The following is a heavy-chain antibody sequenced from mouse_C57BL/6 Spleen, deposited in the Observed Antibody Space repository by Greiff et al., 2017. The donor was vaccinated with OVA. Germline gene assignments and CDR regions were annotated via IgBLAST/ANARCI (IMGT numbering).Heavy chain of an antibody. CDR1: GFTFSDYG. J-gene: IGHJ4*01. CDR3: AREGLLGYYAMDY. D-gene: IGHD1-1*01. V-gene: IGHV5-17*01. Sequence: EVHLVESGGGLVKPGGSLKLSCAASGFTFSDYGMHWVRQAPEKGLEWVAYISSGSSTIYYAHTVQGRFTISRDNAKNTLVLQMTSLRSEDTAMYYCAREGLLGYYAMDYWGQGTSVTVSS. CDR2: ISSGSSTI.